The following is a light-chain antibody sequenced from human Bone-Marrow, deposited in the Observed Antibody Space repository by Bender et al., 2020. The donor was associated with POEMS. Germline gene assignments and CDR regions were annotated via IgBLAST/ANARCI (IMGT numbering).Light chain of an antibody. V-gene: IGLV2-23*02. CDR2: EVT. CDR1: SSDVGSYAL. J-gene: IGLJ3*02. Sequence: QSALTQPASVSGSPGQSITISCTGTSSDVGSYALVSWYQQHPGKAPKLIIYEVTKRPSGVFTRFSGSKSGNTASLTISGLQAEDEADYYCQSYAGDNHWVFGGGTKLTVL. CDR3: QSYAGDNHWV.